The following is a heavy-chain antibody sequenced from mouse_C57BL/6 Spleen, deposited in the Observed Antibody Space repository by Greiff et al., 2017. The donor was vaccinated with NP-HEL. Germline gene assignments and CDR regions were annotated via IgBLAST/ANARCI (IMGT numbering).Heavy chain of an antibody. CDR3: ARYGGNLYAMDY. J-gene: IGHJ4*01. V-gene: IGHV1-69*01. CDR2: IDPSASYT. CDR1: GYTFTSYW. Sequence: QVQLQQPGAELVMPGASVKLSCKASGYTFTSYWMHWVKQRPGQGLEWIGEIDPSASYTNYNQKFKGKSTLTVDKSSSTAYMQLSSLTSEDSAVYYCARYGGNLYAMDYWGQGTSVTVSS. D-gene: IGHD1-1*01.